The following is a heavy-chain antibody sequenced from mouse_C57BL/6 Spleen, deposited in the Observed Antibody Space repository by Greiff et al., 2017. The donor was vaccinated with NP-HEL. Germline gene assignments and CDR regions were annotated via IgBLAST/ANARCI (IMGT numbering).Heavy chain of an antibody. D-gene: IGHD1-1*01. V-gene: IGHV1-39*01. CDR1: GYSFTDYN. J-gene: IGHJ2*01. CDR3: ARSTTTVGATRYFDY. Sequence: EVQLQQSGPELVKPGASVKISCKASGYSFTDYNLNWVKQSNGKSLEWIGVINPYYGTTSYHQQFKGKATLTVDQSSRTSYMQLSRLTSDDAAVFNGARSTTTVGATRYFDYWGQGTTLTVSS. CDR2: INPYYGTT.